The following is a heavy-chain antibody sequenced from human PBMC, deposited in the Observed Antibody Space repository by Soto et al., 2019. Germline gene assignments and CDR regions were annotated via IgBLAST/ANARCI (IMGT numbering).Heavy chain of an antibody. CDR2: INHSGST. CDR3: ARVQAAAGRRGYYYGMDV. J-gene: IGHJ6*02. Sequence: PXETLCLTCAVYGWSFSGYYWSWIRQPPGKGLGWIGEINHSGSTNYNPSLKSRVTISVDTSKNHFSLKLSSVTAADTAVYYCARVQAAAGRRGYYYGMDVWGQGTTVTVSS. V-gene: IGHV4-34*01. CDR1: GWSFSGYY. D-gene: IGHD6-13*01.